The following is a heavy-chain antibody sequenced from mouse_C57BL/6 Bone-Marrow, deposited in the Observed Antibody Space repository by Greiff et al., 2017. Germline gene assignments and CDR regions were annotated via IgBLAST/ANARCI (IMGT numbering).Heavy chain of an antibody. J-gene: IGHJ3*01. D-gene: IGHD1-1*01. CDR2: IYPRSGNT. CDR1: GYTFTSYG. V-gene: IGHV1-81*01. CDR3: ARNYGSSYRFAY. Sequence: VQLQQSGAELARPGASVKLSCKASGYTFTSYGISWVKQRTGQGLEWIGEIYPRSGNTYYNEKFKGQATLTADKSSSTAYMGLRSLTSEDSAVYFCARNYGSSYRFAYWGQGTLVTVSA.